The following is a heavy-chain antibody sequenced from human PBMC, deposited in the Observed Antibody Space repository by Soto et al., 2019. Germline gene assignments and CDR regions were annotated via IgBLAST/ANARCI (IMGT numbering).Heavy chain of an antibody. Sequence: QVQLVQSGAEVKKPGSSVKVSCKASGGTFSSYAISWVRQAPGQGLEWMGGIIPIFGTANYAQKVQGRVRIPSDESTSTAYLELSSLGSEDTAVYYCAREGASGAHIGYWGQGTLVTVSS. J-gene: IGHJ4*02. CDR3: AREGASGAHIGY. D-gene: IGHD2-15*01. V-gene: IGHV1-69*01. CDR2: IIPIFGTA. CDR1: GGTFSSYA.